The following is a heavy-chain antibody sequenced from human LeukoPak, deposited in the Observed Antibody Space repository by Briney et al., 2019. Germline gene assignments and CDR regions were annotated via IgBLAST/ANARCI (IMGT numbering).Heavy chain of an antibody. V-gene: IGHV3-7*01. CDR3: ARDPTVVTPDYYFDY. Sequence: GGSLRLSCAASGFTFSSYWMSWVRQAPGKGLEWVANIKQDGSEKYYVDSVKGRFTISRDNAKNSLYLQMNSLRAEDTAVYYCARDPTVVTPDYYFDYWGQGTLVTVSS. D-gene: IGHD4-23*01. CDR2: IKQDGSEK. CDR1: GFTFSSYW. J-gene: IGHJ4*02.